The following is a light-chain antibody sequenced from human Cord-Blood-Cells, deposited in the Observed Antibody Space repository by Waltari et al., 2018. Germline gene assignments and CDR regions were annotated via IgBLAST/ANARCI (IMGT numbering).Light chain of an antibody. CDR1: SMDVAGYKL. CDR2: EGS. CDR3: CSYAGSSTWV. J-gene: IGLJ3*02. V-gene: IGLV2-23*01. Sequence: QSALNLPASVSGSPVQPNTISSTVTSMDVAGYKLFSWYQQHPGKAPKPMIYEGSKRPSGVSNRFSGSKSGNTASLTISGLQAEDEADYYCCSYAGSSTWVFGGGTKLTVL.